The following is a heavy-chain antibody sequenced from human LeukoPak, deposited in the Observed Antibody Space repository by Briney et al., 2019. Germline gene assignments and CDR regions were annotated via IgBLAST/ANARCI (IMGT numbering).Heavy chain of an antibody. Sequence: ASVKVSCKASGYTFTSYAMHWVRQAPGQRLEWMGWINAGNGNTKYSQKFQGRVTITRNTSISTAYMELSSLRSEDTAVYYCARGGITIFGVVDGAYSYYYMDVWGKGTTVTVSS. V-gene: IGHV1-3*01. CDR2: INAGNGNT. D-gene: IGHD3-3*01. CDR1: GYTFTSYA. CDR3: ARGGITIFGVVDGAYSYYYMDV. J-gene: IGHJ6*03.